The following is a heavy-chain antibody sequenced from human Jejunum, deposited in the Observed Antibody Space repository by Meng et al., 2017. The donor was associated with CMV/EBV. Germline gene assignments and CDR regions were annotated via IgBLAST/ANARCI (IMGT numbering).Heavy chain of an antibody. D-gene: IGHD2-8*01. V-gene: IGHV3-30-3*01. J-gene: IGHJ4*02. CDR3: ARDGDYCTNGVCYFDY. Sequence: TFKNYAMHWVRQASGEGLEWVAVISYDGIHISYLDSVKGRFTISRDNSKNTLYQQMNGLRSEDTAVYYCARDGDYCTNGVCYFDYWGQGTPVTVSS. CDR2: ISYDGIHI. CDR1: TFKNYA.